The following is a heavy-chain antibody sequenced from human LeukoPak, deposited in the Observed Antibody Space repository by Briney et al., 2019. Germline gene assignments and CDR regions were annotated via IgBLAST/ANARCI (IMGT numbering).Heavy chain of an antibody. CDR1: GFIXXXXX. V-gene: IGHV3-53*01. J-gene: IGHJ5*02. CDR2: MYAGGSP. Sequence: GGSLRLSCAASGFIXXXXXXNWVRQATGXGLEWVSIMYAGGSPFYADSVKGRFIISRDNSKNTLYLQMNSLRAEDTAVYYCVRGGGAGLAPWGQGTLVTVSS. D-gene: IGHD3-16*01. CDR3: VRGGGAGLAP.